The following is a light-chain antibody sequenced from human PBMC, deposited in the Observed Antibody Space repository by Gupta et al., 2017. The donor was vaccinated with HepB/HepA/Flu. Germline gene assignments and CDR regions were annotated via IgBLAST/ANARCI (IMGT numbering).Light chain of an antibody. J-gene: IGKJ3*01. Sequence: EIVLTQSPATLSLSPGERATLSCRASQSFSSYLAWYQQKPGQAPRLLIYDASNRDTSIPARFSGSGSGTDFTLTIISLEPEDFAVYYCHQRSNWPLFTFGQGTKVDIK. V-gene: IGKV3-11*01. CDR1: QSFSSY. CDR3: HQRSNWPLFT. CDR2: DAS.